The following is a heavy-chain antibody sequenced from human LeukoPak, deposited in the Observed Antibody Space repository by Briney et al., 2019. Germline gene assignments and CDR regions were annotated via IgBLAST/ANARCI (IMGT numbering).Heavy chain of an antibody. D-gene: IGHD4-11*01. CDR1: GFTFNNYW. CDR2: LRTDGART. CDR3: SRDHPGSNSLDY. V-gene: IGHV3-74*01. J-gene: IGHJ4*02. Sequence: GGSLRLSCAASGFTFNNYWMHWVRQAPGKGLEWVSRLRTDGARTNYADSVKGRFTISRDNTKNVLYLQMNSLRDEDTAVYYCSRDHPGSNSLDYWGQGTLVTVSS.